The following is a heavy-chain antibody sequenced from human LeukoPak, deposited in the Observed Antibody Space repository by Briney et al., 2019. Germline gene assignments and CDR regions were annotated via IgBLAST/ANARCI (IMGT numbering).Heavy chain of an antibody. CDR2: ISSSSSYI. D-gene: IGHD3-10*01. Sequence: GGSLRLSCAASGFTFSSYSMNWVCQAPGKGLEWVSSISSSSSYIYYADSVKGRFTISRDNAKNSLYLQMNSLRAEDTAVYYCARVSLAGFDYWGQGTLVTVSS. CDR1: GFTFSSYS. CDR3: ARVSLAGFDY. J-gene: IGHJ4*02. V-gene: IGHV3-21*01.